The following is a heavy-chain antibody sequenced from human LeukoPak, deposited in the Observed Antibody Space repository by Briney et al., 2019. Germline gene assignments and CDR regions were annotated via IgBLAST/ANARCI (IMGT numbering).Heavy chain of an antibody. CDR2: INTNTGNP. V-gene: IGHV7-4-1*02. J-gene: IGHJ4*02. Sequence: ASVKVSCKASGYTFTSYGISWVRQAPGQGLEWMGWINTNTGNPTYAQGFTGRFVFSLDTSVSTAYLQISSLKAEDTAVYYCARAPGGELLRGFDYWGQGTLVTVSS. D-gene: IGHD1-26*01. CDR3: ARAPGGELLRGFDY. CDR1: GYTFTSYG.